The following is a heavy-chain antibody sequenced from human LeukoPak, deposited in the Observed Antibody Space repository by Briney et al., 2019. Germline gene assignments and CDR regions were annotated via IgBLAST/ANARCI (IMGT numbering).Heavy chain of an antibody. CDR2: IRSKANSYAT. J-gene: IGHJ4*02. Sequence: GGSLRLSCAASGFTFSGSAMHWVRQASGKGLEWVGRIRSKANSYATAYAASVKGGFTISRDDSKNTAYLQMNSLKTEDTAVYYCTPAGVSGSYSGYWGQGTLVTVSS. D-gene: IGHD3-10*01. CDR1: GFTFSGSA. CDR3: TPAGVSGSYSGY. V-gene: IGHV3-73*01.